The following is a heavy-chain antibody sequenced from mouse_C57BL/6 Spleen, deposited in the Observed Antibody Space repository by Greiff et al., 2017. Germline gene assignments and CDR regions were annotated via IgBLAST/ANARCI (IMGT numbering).Heavy chain of an antibody. V-gene: IGHV5-4*01. Sequence: EVKLMESGGGLVKPGGSLKLSCAASGFTFSSYAMSWVRQTPEKRLEWVATISDGGSYTYYPDNVKGRFTISRDNAKNNLYLQMSHLKSEDTAMYYCARDRGSSYPYYFDYWGQGTTLTVSS. CDR2: ISDGGSYT. CDR1: GFTFSSYA. J-gene: IGHJ2*01. D-gene: IGHD1-1*01. CDR3: ARDRGSSYPYYFDY.